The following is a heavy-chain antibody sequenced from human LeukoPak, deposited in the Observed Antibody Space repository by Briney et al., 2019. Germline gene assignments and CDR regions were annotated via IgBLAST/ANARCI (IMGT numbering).Heavy chain of an antibody. CDR2: MNPNSGDT. Sequence: ASVKVSCKASGYTFTSYDISWVRQAPGQGLEWMGWMNPNSGDTGYARKFQGRVTLTRNPSISTAYMELSSLRSDDTAVYYCARGLEDYSTTTYPLLKYWGQGTLVTVAS. D-gene: IGHD2/OR15-2a*01. V-gene: IGHV1-8*01. CDR1: GYTFTSYD. J-gene: IGHJ4*02. CDR3: ARGLEDYSTTTYPLLKY.